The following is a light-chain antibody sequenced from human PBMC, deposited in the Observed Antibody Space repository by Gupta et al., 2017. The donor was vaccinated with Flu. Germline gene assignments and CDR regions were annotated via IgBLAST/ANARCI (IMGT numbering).Light chain of an antibody. CDR1: KLGDKY. CDR3: QAWDSSTAV. J-gene: IGLJ3*02. V-gene: IGLV3-1*01. Sequence: SYELTQPPPVSVSPGQTPSITCSGDKLGDKYACWYQQKPGQSPVLVIYQDSKRPSGIPERFSGSNSGNTATLTISGTQAMDEADYYCQAWDSSTAVFGGGTKLTVL. CDR2: QDS.